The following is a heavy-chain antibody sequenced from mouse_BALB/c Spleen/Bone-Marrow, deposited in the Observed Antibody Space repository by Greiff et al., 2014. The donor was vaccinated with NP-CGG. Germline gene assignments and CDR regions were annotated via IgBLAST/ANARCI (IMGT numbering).Heavy chain of an antibody. D-gene: IGHD2-14*01. CDR1: GYTFTSYW. CDR2: IYPGDGDT. CDR3: GRAKRYGEIDY. Sequence: VHLVESGAELARPGASVKLSCKASGYTFTSYWMQWVKQRPGQGLEWIGAIYPGDGDTRFTQKFKGKATLTADKSSSTAYMQLSSLASEDSAVYYCGRAKRYGEIDYWGQGTSVTVSS. J-gene: IGHJ4*01. V-gene: IGHV1-87*01.